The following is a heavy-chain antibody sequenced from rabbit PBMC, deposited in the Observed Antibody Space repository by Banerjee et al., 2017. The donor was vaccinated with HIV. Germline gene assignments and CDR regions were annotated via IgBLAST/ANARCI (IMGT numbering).Heavy chain of an antibody. Sequence: QQQLEESGGDLVKPEGSLTLTCTASGFSFSNKYVMCWVRQAPGKGLEWIACINTNSGNAVYASWAKGRFTISKTSSTTVTLQMTSLTAADTATYFCARDTYGYAGHAFGGMDLWGQGTLVTVS. CDR1: GFSFSNKYV. J-gene: IGHJ6*01. V-gene: IGHV1S45*01. D-gene: IGHD6-1*01. CDR3: ARDTYGYAGHAFGGMDL. CDR2: INTNSGNA.